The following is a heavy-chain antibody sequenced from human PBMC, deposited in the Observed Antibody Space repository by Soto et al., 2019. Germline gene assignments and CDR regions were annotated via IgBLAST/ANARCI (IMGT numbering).Heavy chain of an antibody. Sequence: SETLSLTCTVSGGSISSGDYSWSWIRQPPGKGLEWIGYIYHSGSTYYNPSLKSRVTISVDRSKNQFSLKLSSVTAADTAVNYCARDTNFYDSGSGVDYWGQGTLVTVSS. CDR3: ARDTNFYDSGSGVDY. CDR1: GGSISSGDYS. CDR2: IYHSGST. V-gene: IGHV4-30-2*01. D-gene: IGHD3-10*01. J-gene: IGHJ4*02.